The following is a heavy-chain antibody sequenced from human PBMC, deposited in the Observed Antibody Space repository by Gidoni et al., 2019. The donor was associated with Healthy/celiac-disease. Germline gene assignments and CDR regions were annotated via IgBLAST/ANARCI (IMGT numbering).Heavy chain of an antibody. CDR2: IIPILCTA. CDR3: ARVRAGVAGARD. V-gene: IGHV1-69*01. D-gene: IGHD6-19*01. CDR1: GGTFSSYA. Sequence: QVQLLQSGAEVKKPGSSVKVSCKASGGTFSSYAISWVLQAPGQGLEWMGGIIPILCTANYAQKFQGRVTITADESTNKAYMELSSLRSEDTAVYYCARVRAGVAGARDWGQGTLVTVSS. J-gene: IGHJ4*02.